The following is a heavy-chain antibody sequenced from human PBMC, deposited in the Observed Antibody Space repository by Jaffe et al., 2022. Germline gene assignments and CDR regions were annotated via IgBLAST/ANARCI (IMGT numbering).Heavy chain of an antibody. D-gene: IGHD3-3*01. Sequence: EVQLVESGGGLVQPGGSLRLSCAASGFTFSNYWMHWVRQAPGKGLVWVSRLHNDASTRNYADSVKGRFSISRDNAKNTLYLQINSLRAEDTAVYYCARDGGDFWSGYFIDYWGQGTLVTVSS. V-gene: IGHV3-74*01. CDR3: ARDGGDFWSGYFIDY. CDR1: GFTFSNYW. CDR2: LHNDASTR. J-gene: IGHJ4*02.